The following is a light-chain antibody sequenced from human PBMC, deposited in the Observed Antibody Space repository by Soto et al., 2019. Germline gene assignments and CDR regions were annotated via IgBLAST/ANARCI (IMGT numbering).Light chain of an antibody. J-gene: IGLJ2*01. CDR2: RNN. Sequence: QSVLTQPPSASGTPGQRVTISCSGSNSNIGSKYVYWYQQLPGTAPKLLLYRNNQRPSGVPDRFSGSKSGTSASLAIGGLRSEDEADYYCAAWDNSLVGGPAFGGGTKVTVL. CDR1: NSNIGSKY. V-gene: IGLV1-47*01. CDR3: AAWDNSLVGGPA.